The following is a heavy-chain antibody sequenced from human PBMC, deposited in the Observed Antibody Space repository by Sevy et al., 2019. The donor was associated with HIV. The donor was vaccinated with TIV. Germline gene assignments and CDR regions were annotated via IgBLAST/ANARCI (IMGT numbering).Heavy chain of an antibody. D-gene: IGHD5-18*01. J-gene: IGHJ4*02. CDR2: IWYDGSTK. V-gene: IGHV3-33*01. Sequence: GGSLRLSCAASGFLFSSYGINWVRQAPGKGLEWVAGIWYDGSTKYYAESVKGRFTISRDNSNNTLYLQMKSLRAEDTAVYYCARERGYSYGYFDFWGQGTLVTVSS. CDR1: GFLFSSYG. CDR3: ARERGYSYGYFDF.